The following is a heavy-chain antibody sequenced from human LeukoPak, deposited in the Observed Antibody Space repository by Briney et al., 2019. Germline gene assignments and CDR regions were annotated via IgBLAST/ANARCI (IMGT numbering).Heavy chain of an antibody. CDR3: AREYTVGIAGAIFDY. J-gene: IGHJ4*02. CDR1: GFTFSTYN. D-gene: IGHD6-13*01. Sequence: QPGGSLRLSCAASGFTFSTYNMSWVRQAPGKGLEWVSAISGSGGSTYYADSVKGRFTISRDNSKNTLYLQMNSLRAEDTAVYYCAREYTVGIAGAIFDYWGQGTLVTVSS. V-gene: IGHV3-23*01. CDR2: ISGSGGST.